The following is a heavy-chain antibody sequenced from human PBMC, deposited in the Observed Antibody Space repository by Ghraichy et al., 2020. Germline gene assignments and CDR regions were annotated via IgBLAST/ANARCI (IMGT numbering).Heavy chain of an antibody. CDR2: IYHSGST. CDR3: ARGGYDFWSASDNFYYYGMDV. J-gene: IGHJ6*02. D-gene: IGHD3-3*01. Sequence: SETLSLTCTVSGASITSYYWSWIRQPPGKGLEWIGYIYHSGSTSYNPSLKSRVTISVDTSKNQFSLRLSSVTAADTAVYYCARGGYDFWSASDNFYYYGMDVWGQGTTVTVSS. CDR1: GASITSYY. V-gene: IGHV4-59*01.